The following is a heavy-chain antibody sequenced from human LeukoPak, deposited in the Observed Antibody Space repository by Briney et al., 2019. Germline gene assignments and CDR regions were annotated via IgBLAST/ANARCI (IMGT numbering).Heavy chain of an antibody. D-gene: IGHD6-19*01. J-gene: IGHJ6*03. Sequence: PSETLSLTCTVSGGSISSSSYYWGWIRQPPGKGLEWIGSIYYSGSTYYNPSLKSRVTISVDTSKNQFSLKLSSVTAADTAVYYCARAEGGDRAVAAPYYYYYMDVWGKGTTVTISS. V-gene: IGHV4-39*01. CDR1: GGSISSSSYY. CDR3: ARAEGGDRAVAAPYYYYYMDV. CDR2: IYYSGST.